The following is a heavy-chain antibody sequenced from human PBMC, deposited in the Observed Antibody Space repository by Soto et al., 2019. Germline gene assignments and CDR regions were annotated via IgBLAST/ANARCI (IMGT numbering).Heavy chain of an antibody. Sequence: QVQLVESGGGLVKPGGSLRLSCAASGFTFSDHYMSWIRQAPGKGLEWVSYISSSGSTIYYADSVKGRFTISRDNAKNSLYLQMNSLRAEDTAVYYCARVVVPPALYYYYYYMDVWGKGTTVTVSS. V-gene: IGHV3-11*01. CDR1: GFTFSDHY. CDR2: ISSSGSTI. D-gene: IGHD2-2*01. J-gene: IGHJ6*03. CDR3: ARVVVPPALYYYYYYMDV.